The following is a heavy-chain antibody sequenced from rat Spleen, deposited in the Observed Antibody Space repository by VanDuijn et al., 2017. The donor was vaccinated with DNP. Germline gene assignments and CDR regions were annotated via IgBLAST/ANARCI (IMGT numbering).Heavy chain of an antibody. V-gene: IGHV5S10*01. J-gene: IGHJ2*01. CDR2: ITSTGGST. CDR3: TTDFERGY. Sequence: EVQLLESGGGLVQPGRSLKLSCAASGFTFSDYNLAWVRQAPKKCLEWVASITSTGGSTSYRDSVKGRFTISRDNAKSILYLQMDSLRSEDTATFYCTTDFERGYWGQGVMVTVSS. CDR1: GFTFSDYN. D-gene: IGHD1-11*01.